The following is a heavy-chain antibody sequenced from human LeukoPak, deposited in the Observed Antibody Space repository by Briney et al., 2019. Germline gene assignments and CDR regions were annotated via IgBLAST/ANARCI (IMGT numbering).Heavy chain of an antibody. D-gene: IGHD5-18*01. CDR1: GFTFSSYS. J-gene: IGHJ4*02. V-gene: IGHV3-21*04. CDR3: AKDDAGYSYGLFDY. Sequence: GGSLRLSCAASGFTFSSYSMSWVRQAPGKGLEWVSSISSSSSYIYYADSVKGRFTISRDNSKNTLYLQMNSLRAEDTAVYYCAKDDAGYSYGLFDYWGQGTLVTVSS. CDR2: ISSSSSYI.